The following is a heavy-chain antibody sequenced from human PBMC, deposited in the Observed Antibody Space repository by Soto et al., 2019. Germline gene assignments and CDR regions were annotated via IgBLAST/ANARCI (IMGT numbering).Heavy chain of an antibody. CDR2: ITHSGST. J-gene: IGHJ4*02. V-gene: IGHV4-34*01. Sequence: PSETLSLTCAVYGGSFSGYYWTWIRQPPGKGLEWIGEITHSGSTNYNPSLKSRVTISVDTSKNQFSLNLNSVTAADTAVYYCARSSVPGWSYSGQGPLVTVYS. CDR3: ARSSVPGWSY. CDR1: GGSFSGYY. D-gene: IGHD3-22*01.